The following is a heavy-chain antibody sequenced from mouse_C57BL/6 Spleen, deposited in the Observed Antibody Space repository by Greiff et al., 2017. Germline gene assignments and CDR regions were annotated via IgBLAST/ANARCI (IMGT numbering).Heavy chain of an antibody. J-gene: IGHJ1*03. CDR2: IDPSDSET. D-gene: IGHD4-1*01. CDR1: GYTFTSYW. V-gene: IGHV1-52*01. Sequence: VQLQESGAELVRPGSSVKLSCKASGYTFTSYWMHWVKQRPIQGLEWIGNIDPSDSETHYNQKFKDKATLTVDKSSSTAYMQLSSLTSEDSAVYYCARERKLTGTYWYFDVWGTGTTVTVSS. CDR3: ARERKLTGTYWYFDV.